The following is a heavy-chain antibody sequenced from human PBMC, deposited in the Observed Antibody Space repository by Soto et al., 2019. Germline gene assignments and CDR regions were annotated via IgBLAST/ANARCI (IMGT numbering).Heavy chain of an antibody. CDR2: IWYDGSNK. CDR1: GFTFSSYG. V-gene: IGHV3-33*01. J-gene: IGHJ5*02. Sequence: GSLRLSCAASGFTFSSYGMHWVRQAPGKGLGWVAVIWYDGSNKYYADSVKGRFTISRDNSKNTLCLQMNSLRAEDTAVYYCARGLRFSGVSLDDPWGQGTLVTISS. CDR3: ARGLRFSGVSLDDP. D-gene: IGHD3-3*01.